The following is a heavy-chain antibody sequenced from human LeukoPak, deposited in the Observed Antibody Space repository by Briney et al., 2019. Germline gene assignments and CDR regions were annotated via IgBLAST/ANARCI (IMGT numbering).Heavy chain of an antibody. V-gene: IGHV3-64D*06. D-gene: IGHD5-12*01. CDR2: ISSNGGST. CDR1: GFTFSSYA. Sequence: TGGSLRLSCSASGFTFSSYAIHWVREALGKGLEYVSAISSNGGSTYNADSVKGRFTISRDNSKNTLYLQMSSLRAEDTAVYYCVRGRGYSAYDPFDYWGQGTLVTVSS. J-gene: IGHJ4*02. CDR3: VRGRGYSAYDPFDY.